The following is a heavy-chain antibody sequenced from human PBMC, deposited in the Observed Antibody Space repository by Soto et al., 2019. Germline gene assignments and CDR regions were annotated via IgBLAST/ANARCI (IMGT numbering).Heavy chain of an antibody. CDR3: AKDYFEANGPYFFDY. CDR2: IRNSGGFT. D-gene: IGHD1-26*01. J-gene: IGHJ4*02. Sequence: VQLLESGGGLVQPGGSLRLSCAASGFTFNNYAMNWVRQAPGKGLEWVSAIRNSGGFTYYADSVKGRFTISRDNSKNTLYLHMNSLSAEDTALYYCAKDYFEANGPYFFDYWGQGTLVTVSS. CDR1: GFTFNNYA. V-gene: IGHV3-23*01.